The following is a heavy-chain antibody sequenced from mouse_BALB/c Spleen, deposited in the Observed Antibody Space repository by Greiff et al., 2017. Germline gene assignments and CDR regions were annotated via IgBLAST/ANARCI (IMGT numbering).Heavy chain of an antibody. CDR2: IWAGGST. CDR1: GFSLTSYG. D-gene: IGHD1-1*01. J-gene: IGHJ4*01. CDR3: AIYGRALDY. Sequence: VHLVESGPGLVAPSQSLSITCTVSGFSLTSYGVHWVRQPPGKGLEWLGVIWAGGSTNYNSALMSRLSISKDNSKNQVFLKMNSLQTDDTAMYYCAIYGRALDYWGQGTSVTVSS. V-gene: IGHV2-9*02.